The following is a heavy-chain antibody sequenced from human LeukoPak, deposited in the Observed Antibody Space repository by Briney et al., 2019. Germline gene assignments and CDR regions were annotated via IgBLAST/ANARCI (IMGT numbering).Heavy chain of an antibody. J-gene: IGHJ4*02. D-gene: IGHD1-26*01. CDR1: GFTFSSYA. Sequence: GRSLRLSCAASGFTFSSYAMHWVRQALGKGLEWVAVISYDGSNKYYADSVKGRFTISRGNSKNTLYPQMNSLRAEDTAVYYCATTTLGGSYPFDYWGQGTLVTVSS. CDR2: ISYDGSNK. V-gene: IGHV3-30-3*01. CDR3: ATTTLGGSYPFDY.